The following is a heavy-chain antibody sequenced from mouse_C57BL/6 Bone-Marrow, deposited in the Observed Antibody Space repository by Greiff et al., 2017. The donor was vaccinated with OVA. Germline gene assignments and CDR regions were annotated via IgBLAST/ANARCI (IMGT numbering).Heavy chain of an antibody. D-gene: IGHD2-3*01. CDR1: GFTFSSYG. CDR2: ISSGGSYT. V-gene: IGHV5-6*01. J-gene: IGHJ4*01. Sequence: EVHLVESGGDLVKPGGSLKLSCAASGFTFSSYGMSWVRQTPDKRLEWVATISSGGSYTYYPDSVKGRFTISRDNAKHTLYLQMSSLKSEDTAMYYCARRFLYYYAMDYWGQGTSVTVSS. CDR3: ARRFLYYYAMDY.